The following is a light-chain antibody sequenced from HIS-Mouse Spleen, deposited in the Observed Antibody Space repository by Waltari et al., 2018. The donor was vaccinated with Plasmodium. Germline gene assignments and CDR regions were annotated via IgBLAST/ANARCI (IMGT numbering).Light chain of an antibody. V-gene: IGKV1-33*01. CDR3: QQYDNLPLT. CDR2: DAS. Sequence: DIPMTQSLSSLSASVGDRVTLPCQASQDISNYLNWYQQKPGKAPKLLIYDASNLETGVPSRFSGSGSGTDFTFTISSLQPEDIATYYCQQYDNLPLTFGGGTKVEIK. CDR1: QDISNY. J-gene: IGKJ4*01.